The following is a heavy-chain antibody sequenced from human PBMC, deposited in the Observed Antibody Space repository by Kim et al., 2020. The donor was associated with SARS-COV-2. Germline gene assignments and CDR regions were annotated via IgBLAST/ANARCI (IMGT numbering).Heavy chain of an antibody. CDR2: ISSSSSYI. CDR1: GFTFSSYS. D-gene: IGHD2-15*01. J-gene: IGHJ4*02. V-gene: IGHV3-21*01. Sequence: GGSLRLPCAASGFTFSSYSMNWVRQAPGKGLEWVSSISSSSSYIYYADSVKGRFTISRDNAKNSLYLQMNSLRAEDTAVYYCARGGIGYCSGGSCYEFDYWGQGTLVTVSS. CDR3: ARGGIGYCSGGSCYEFDY.